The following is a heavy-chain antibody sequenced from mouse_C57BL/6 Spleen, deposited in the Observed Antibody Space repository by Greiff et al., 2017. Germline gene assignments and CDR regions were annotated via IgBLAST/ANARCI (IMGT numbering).Heavy chain of an antibody. V-gene: IGHV1-22*01. CDR1: GYTFTDYN. J-gene: IGHJ3*01. Sequence: VQLQQSGPELVKPGASVKMSCKASGYTFTDYNMHWVKQSHGKSLEWIGYINPSNGGTNYNEKFKSKATLTVDKSSSTAYMQLSSLTSEDSAVYYCARSDYDVIWFAYWGQGTLVTVSA. D-gene: IGHD2-4*01. CDR2: INPSNGGT. CDR3: ARSDYDVIWFAY.